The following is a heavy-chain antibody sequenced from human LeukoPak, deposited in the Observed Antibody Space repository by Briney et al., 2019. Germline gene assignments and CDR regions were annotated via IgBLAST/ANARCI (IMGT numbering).Heavy chain of an antibody. CDR2: IYYSGDT. V-gene: IGHV4-31*03. Sequence: SETLSLTCTVSGGSISSGGYYWNWIRQHPGKGLEWVGHIYYSGDTYYNPSLQSRVTISLDTTKNQFSLKLNSVTAADTAVYYCASNDGRIRCLEFYWGQGTLVTVSS. J-gene: IGHJ4*02. CDR3: ASNDGRIRCLEFY. CDR1: GGSISSGGYY. D-gene: IGHD3-3*01.